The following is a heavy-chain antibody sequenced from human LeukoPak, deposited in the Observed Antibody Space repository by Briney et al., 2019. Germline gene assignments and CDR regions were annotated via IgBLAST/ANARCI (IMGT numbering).Heavy chain of an antibody. J-gene: IGHJ4*02. CDR3: AKEIAVAGRPFLDS. Sequence: GGSLRLSCAASGFSFSSYAMSWVRQAPGKGPEWVSGISARDGSTWYGDSAKGRFTISRDISKNTLYLQMNSLRADDTAVYYCAKEIAVAGRPFLDSWGQGTLVTVSS. CDR2: ISARDGST. D-gene: IGHD6-19*01. V-gene: IGHV3-23*01. CDR1: GFSFSSYA.